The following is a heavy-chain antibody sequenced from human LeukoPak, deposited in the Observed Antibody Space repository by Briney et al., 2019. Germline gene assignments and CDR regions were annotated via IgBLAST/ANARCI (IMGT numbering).Heavy chain of an antibody. V-gene: IGHV4-34*01. CDR3: ARGRWLRSSFDY. J-gene: IGHJ4*02. Sequence: SETLSLTCAVYGVSFSGYYWSWIRQPPGEGLEWIGEINHSGSTNYNPSLKSRVTISVDTSKNQFSLKLSSVTAADTAVYYCARGRWLRSSFDYWGQGTLVTVSS. CDR1: GVSFSGYY. D-gene: IGHD5-12*01. CDR2: INHSGST.